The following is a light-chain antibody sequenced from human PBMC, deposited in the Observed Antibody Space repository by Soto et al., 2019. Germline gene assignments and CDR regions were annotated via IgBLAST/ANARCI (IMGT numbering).Light chain of an antibody. CDR1: QTISNY. Sequence: DIQMIQSPSSLSASVGDRVTITRRASQTISNYLNWYQQKPGKAPKLLIYAASSLQSGVPSWFSGSGSGTDFTLTISSLQPEDFATYYCQQSYITPLTFGGGTKVDIK. V-gene: IGKV1-39*01. CDR2: AAS. CDR3: QQSYITPLT. J-gene: IGKJ4*01.